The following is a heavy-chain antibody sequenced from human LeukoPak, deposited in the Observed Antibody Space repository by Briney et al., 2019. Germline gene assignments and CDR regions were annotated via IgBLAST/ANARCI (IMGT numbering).Heavy chain of an antibody. CDR2: INHSGST. D-gene: IGHD3-3*01. V-gene: IGHV4-34*01. Sequence: SETLSLTCAVYGGSFSGYYWSWIRQPPGKGLEWIGEINHSGSTNYNPSLKSRVTISVDTSKNQFSLKLSSVTAADTAVYYCARAQRITIFGVVPPTFDPWGQGTLVTVSS. J-gene: IGHJ5*02. CDR1: GGSFSGYY. CDR3: ARAQRITIFGVVPPTFDP.